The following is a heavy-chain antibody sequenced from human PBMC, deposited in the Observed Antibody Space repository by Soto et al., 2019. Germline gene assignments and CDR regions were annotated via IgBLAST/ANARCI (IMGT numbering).Heavy chain of an antibody. CDR1: GGSFSGYY. J-gene: IGHJ5*02. CDR3: ARAYYGSGNWFDP. CDR2: INHSGST. V-gene: IGHV4-34*01. D-gene: IGHD3-10*01. Sequence: QVQLQQWGAGLLKPSETLSLTCAVYGGSFSGYYWSWIRQPPGKGLEWIGEINHSGSTNYNPSLKSRVTISVDTSKNQFSLKLSSVTAADTAVYYCARAYYGSGNWFDPWGQGTLVTVSS.